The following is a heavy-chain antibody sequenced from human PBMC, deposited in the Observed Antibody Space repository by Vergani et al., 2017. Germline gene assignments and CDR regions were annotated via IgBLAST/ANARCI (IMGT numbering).Heavy chain of an antibody. CDR1: GGSISSGGYY. CDR2: IYTSGST. D-gene: IGHD6-13*01. V-gene: IGHV4-31*03. CDR3: ARDRQGPSRAMDV. J-gene: IGHJ6*03. Sequence: QVQLPESGPGLVKPSQTLSLTCTVSGGSISSGGYYWSWIRQHPGKGLEWIGRIYTSGSTYYNPSLKSRVTISVDTSKNQFSLKLSSVTAADTAVYYCARDRQGPSRAMDVWGKGTTVTVSS.